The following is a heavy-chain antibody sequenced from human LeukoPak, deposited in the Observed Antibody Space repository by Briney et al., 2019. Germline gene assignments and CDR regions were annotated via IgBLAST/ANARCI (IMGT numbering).Heavy chain of an antibody. Sequence: PGGSLRLSCAASGFTFSSYAMSWVRQAPGKGLEWVSAISGSGGSTYYADSVKGRFTISRDNSKNTLYLQMNSLRTEDTAVYFCARDRGYRGYGDLDNWGQGILVTVSS. CDR2: ISGSGGST. D-gene: IGHD5-12*01. CDR1: GFTFSSYA. V-gene: IGHV3-23*01. CDR3: ARDRGYRGYGDLDN. J-gene: IGHJ4*02.